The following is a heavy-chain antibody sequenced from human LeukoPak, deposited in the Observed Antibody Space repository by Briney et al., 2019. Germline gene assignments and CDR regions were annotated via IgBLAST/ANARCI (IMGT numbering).Heavy chain of an antibody. J-gene: IGHJ4*02. V-gene: IGHV4-31*03. D-gene: IGHD3-3*01. CDR3: ARVKVLRFLEWFLDF. CDR1: GGSVSSDEYY. Sequence: SETLSLTCTVSGGSVSSDEYYWSWVRQHPGKGLEWIGYVYYSGSSYYIPSLESRVTMSVEVSKNQFSLELRSVTAADTAVYCCARVKVLRFLEWFLDFWGQGALVTVSS. CDR2: VYYSGSS.